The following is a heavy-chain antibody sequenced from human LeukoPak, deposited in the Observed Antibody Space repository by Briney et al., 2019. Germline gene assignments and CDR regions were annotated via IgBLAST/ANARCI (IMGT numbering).Heavy chain of an antibody. CDR1: GFTFSSNW. D-gene: IGHD1-26*01. V-gene: IGHV3-74*01. Sequence: GGSLGLSCAASGFTFSSNWMHWVRQAPGKGLVWVSRINEDGSTTNYADSVKGRSTIFRDNAKNTLYLQMNSLRAEDTAVYYCVRDLGGRSGHWGQGTLVTVSS. CDR3: VRDLGGRSGH. J-gene: IGHJ4*02. CDR2: INEDGSTT.